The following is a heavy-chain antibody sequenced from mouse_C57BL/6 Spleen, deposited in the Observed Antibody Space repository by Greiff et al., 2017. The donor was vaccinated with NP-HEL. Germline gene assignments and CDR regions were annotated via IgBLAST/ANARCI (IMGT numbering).Heavy chain of an antibody. J-gene: IGHJ2*01. Sequence: DVKLVESEGGLVQPGSSMKLSCTASGFTFSDYYMAWVRQVPEKGLEWVANINSDGSSPYYLDSLKSRFLISRDNAKNILYLQMSSLKSEDTATYYCARVGTYYFDYRGKGTTLTVSS. CDR1: GFTFSDYY. CDR3: ARVGTYYFDY. D-gene: IGHD5-1*01. CDR2: INSDGSSP. V-gene: IGHV5-16*01.